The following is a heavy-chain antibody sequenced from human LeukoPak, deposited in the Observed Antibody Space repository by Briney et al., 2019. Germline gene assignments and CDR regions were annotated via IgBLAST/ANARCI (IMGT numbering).Heavy chain of an antibody. CDR1: GFTFGSPW. V-gene: IGHV3-74*01. CDR2: INSDGSAT. J-gene: IGHJ4*02. Sequence: HPGGSLRLSCAASGFTFGSPWMHWVRQAPGKGLVWVSRINSDGSATAYADSVKGRFTISRDNAKNSLYLQMNSLRDEDTAVYYCARRRGDHNWGQGTLVTVSS. D-gene: IGHD5-24*01. CDR3: ARRRGDHN.